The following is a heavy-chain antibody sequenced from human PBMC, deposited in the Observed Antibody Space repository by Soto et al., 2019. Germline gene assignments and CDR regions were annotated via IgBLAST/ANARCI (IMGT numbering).Heavy chain of an antibody. Sequence: ESGGGLVQPGGSPRLSCAASGVTVSSNYMSWVRQAPGKGLEWVSVIYSGGSTYYADSVKGRFTISRDNSKNTLYLQMNSLRAEDTAVHYCARHGYNYGGGYFDYWGQGTLVTVSS. J-gene: IGHJ4*02. V-gene: IGHV3-66*04. CDR2: IYSGGST. CDR1: GVTVSSNY. CDR3: ARHGYNYGGGYFDY. D-gene: IGHD5-18*01.